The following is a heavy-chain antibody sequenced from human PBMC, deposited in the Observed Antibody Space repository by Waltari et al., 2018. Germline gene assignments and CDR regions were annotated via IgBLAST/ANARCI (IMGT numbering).Heavy chain of an antibody. CDR1: GYTFTSYY. D-gene: IGHD6-13*01. V-gene: IGHV1-69*01. Sequence: QVQLVQSGAEVKKPGASVKVSCKASGYTFTSYYMHWVRQAPGQGLEWMGGNSPIFVKANYAQKVQGRVTITADESTSTAYMELSSLRSEDTAVYYCARTTTGYSSSWSYWYFDLWGRGTLVIVSS. J-gene: IGHJ2*01. CDR3: ARTTTGYSSSWSYWYFDL. CDR2: NSPIFVKA.